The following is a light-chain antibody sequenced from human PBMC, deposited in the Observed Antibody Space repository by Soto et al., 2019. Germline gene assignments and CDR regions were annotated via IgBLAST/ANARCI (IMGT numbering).Light chain of an antibody. J-gene: IGKJ4*01. CDR2: GAS. CDR3: QQYGSSPPLT. V-gene: IGKV3-20*01. CDR1: QSVRSSY. Sequence: EIVLTQSPGTLSLSPGERATLSCRASQSVRSSYLAWYQQKPGQAPRLLIYGASSRATGIPDRFSGSGSGTDFTLTISRLEPEDFAGYYCQQYGSSPPLTFGGGTKVEIK.